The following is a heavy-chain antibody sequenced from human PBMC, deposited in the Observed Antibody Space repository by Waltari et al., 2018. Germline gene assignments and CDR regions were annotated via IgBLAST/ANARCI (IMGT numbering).Heavy chain of an antibody. CDR2: IIPILGIA. CDR3: ARHNWNYFGDFDY. CDR1: GGTFSSYT. D-gene: IGHD1-7*01. Sequence: QVQLVQSGAEVKKPGSSVKVSCKASGGTFSSYTISWVRQAPGQGLEWMGRIIPILGIANYEKKCQGRVTITADKSTSTAYMELSSLRSEDTAVYYCARHNWNYFGDFDYWGQGTLVTVSS. V-gene: IGHV1-69*02. J-gene: IGHJ4*02.